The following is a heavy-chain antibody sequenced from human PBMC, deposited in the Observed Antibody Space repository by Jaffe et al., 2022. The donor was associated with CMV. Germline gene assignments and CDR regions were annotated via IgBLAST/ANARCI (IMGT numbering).Heavy chain of an antibody. V-gene: IGHV4-59*01. Sequence: QVQLQESGPGLVKPSETLSLTCTVSGGSISSYYWSWIRQPPGKGLEWIGYIYYSGSTNYNPSLKSRVTISVDTSKNQFSLKLSSVTAADTAVYYCARRAVRIQLGAYYYMDVWGKGTTVTVSS. CDR2: IYYSGST. J-gene: IGHJ6*03. CDR1: GGSISSYY. CDR3: ARRAVRIQLGAYYYMDV. D-gene: IGHD5-18*01.